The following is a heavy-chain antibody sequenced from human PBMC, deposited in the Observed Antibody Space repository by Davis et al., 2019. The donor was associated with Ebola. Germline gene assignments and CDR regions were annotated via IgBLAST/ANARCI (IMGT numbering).Heavy chain of an antibody. CDR3: ARVLRNNYGWIY. Sequence: GESLKISCAASGFTFSDYYMSWIRQAPGKGLEWVSYISTSSGYTDYADSVKGRFTISRDNAKNSLYLQMNSLRVEDTAVYYCARVLRNNYGWIYWGQGTLVTVSS. D-gene: IGHD5-18*01. J-gene: IGHJ4*02. CDR2: ISTSSGYT. CDR1: GFTFSDYY. V-gene: IGHV3-11*06.